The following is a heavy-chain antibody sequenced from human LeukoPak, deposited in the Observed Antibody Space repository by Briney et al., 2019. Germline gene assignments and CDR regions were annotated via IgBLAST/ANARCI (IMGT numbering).Heavy chain of an antibody. D-gene: IGHD4-17*01. J-gene: IGHJ4*02. Sequence: GGSLRLSCVASGFTFDNHAMHWVRQAPGKGLEWVSGISWNSGSIGYADSVKGRFTISRDNAKNSLYLQMNSLRAEDTALYYCAKANDYGDPVDYWGQGTLVTVSS. CDR3: AKANDYGDPVDY. CDR2: ISWNSGSI. CDR1: GFTFDNHA. V-gene: IGHV3-9*01.